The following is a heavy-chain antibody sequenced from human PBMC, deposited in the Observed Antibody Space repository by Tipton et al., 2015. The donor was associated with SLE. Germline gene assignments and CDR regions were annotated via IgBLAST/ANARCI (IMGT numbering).Heavy chain of an antibody. J-gene: IGHJ4*02. CDR3: ARDYRYCSTSSCPD. D-gene: IGHD2-2*01. V-gene: IGHV4-4*07. CDR2: VYSSGST. CDR1: GGSISSYY. Sequence: LRLSCTVSGGSISSYYWNWMRQPAGKGLEWIGRVYSSGSTNYNPSLKSRVTMSVDTSKNQISLKMTSVTAADTAVYYCARDYRYCSTSSCPDWGQGPLVTVSS.